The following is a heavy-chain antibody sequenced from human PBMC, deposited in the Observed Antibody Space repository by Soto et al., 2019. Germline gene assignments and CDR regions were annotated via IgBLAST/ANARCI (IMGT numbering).Heavy chain of an antibody. D-gene: IGHD3-3*01. V-gene: IGHV4-31*03. Sequence: SETLSLTCTVSGAPISRGGFYWSWIRQHPEKGLEWIGYIYYSGATLYNPSLKSRLTISLDTSEKQFSLKLSSVTAADSAVYYCARVSGHYFDGRGSYFDHWGQGTLVTVSS. CDR2: IYYSGAT. J-gene: IGHJ4*02. CDR1: GAPISRGGFY. CDR3: ARVSGHYFDGRGSYFDH.